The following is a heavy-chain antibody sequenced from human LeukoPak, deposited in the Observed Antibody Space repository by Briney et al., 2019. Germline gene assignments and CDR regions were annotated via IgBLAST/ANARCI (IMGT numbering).Heavy chain of an antibody. CDR1: GGSLTSPTYY. CDR2: LYSSGSA. J-gene: IGHJ4*02. Sequence: KPSETLSLTCTVSGGSLTSPTYYQWSWIRQPPGRGLELIGSLYSSGSAKFNPSLTSRVTMSLDTSQNQVSLRLSSVTAADTAVYYCARHGTISSESYFDYWGQGALVTVSS. CDR3: ARHGTISSESYFDY. D-gene: IGHD1-14*01. V-gene: IGHV4-61*02.